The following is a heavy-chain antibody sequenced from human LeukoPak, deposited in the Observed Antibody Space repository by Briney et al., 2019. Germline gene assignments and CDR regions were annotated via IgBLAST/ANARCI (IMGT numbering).Heavy chain of an antibody. V-gene: IGHV3-7*01. CDR1: GLTFSSSW. CDR3: AKDLGAGGGSVFDS. CDR2: INPDGNKK. J-gene: IGHJ4*02. Sequence: GGSLRLSCAVSGLTFSSSWMDWVRQAPGKGLEWVASINPDGNKKHSADSVKGRFTISRDNSKNTLHLQMSSLRAEDTAVYYCAKDLGAGGGSVFDSWGQGTLVTVSS. D-gene: IGHD3-10*01.